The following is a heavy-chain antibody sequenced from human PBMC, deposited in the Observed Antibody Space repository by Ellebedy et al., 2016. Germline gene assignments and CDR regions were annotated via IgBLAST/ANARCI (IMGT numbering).Heavy chain of an antibody. J-gene: IGHJ6*03. CDR2: IKQDGSEK. V-gene: IGHV3-7*01. Sequence: GESLKISXAASGFTFGSYWMTWVRQAPGKGLEWVANIKQDGSEKYYVDSVKGRFTISRDNAKNSLYLQMNSLRAEDTAVYYCARANWNDFYYYYYMDVWGKGTTVTVSS. CDR3: ARANWNDFYYYYYMDV. D-gene: IGHD1-20*01. CDR1: GFTFGSYW.